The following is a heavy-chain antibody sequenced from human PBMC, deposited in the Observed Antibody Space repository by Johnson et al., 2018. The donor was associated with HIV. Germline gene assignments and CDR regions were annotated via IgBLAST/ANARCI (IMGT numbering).Heavy chain of an antibody. Sequence: QVQLVESGGGVVQPGRSLRLSCAASGLPFSDYDMSWISQAPGKGLEWVSYISSSGSTIYYADSVEGRFTISRDNAKNSLYLQMNSLRAEDTAVYYCARSVNAGRPFDIWGQGTLVTVSS. D-gene: IGHD2-8*01. CDR1: GLPFSDYD. V-gene: IGHV3-11*04. CDR2: ISSSGSTI. J-gene: IGHJ3*02. CDR3: ARSVNAGRPFDI.